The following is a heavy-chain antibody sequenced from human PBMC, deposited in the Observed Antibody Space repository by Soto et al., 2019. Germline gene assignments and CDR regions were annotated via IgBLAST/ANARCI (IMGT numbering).Heavy chain of an antibody. J-gene: IGHJ4*02. V-gene: IGHV1-18*01. CDR3: ARRGIDSSGWYSAYYFDY. CDR2: INPNSGGT. CDR1: GYTFTSYG. D-gene: IGHD6-19*01. Sequence: ASVKVSCKASGYTFTSYGISWVRQAPGQGLEWMGWINPNSGGTNYAQKLQGRVTMTTDTSTSTAYMELRSLRSDDTAVYYCARRGIDSSGWYSAYYFDYWGQGTLVTVSS.